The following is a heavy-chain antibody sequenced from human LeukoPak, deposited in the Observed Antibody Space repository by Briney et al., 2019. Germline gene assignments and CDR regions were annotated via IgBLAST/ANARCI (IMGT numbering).Heavy chain of an antibody. V-gene: IGHV1-18*01. CDR2: ISGYNGNR. J-gene: IGHJ5*02. CDR1: GYSFTSYG. Sequence: GASVKVSCKAFGYSFTSYGISWVRQAPGQGLEWMGCISGYNGNRKYAQKLQGRVTMTTDTPTSIAYMELRSLRSDDTAVYYCARGAPYYDFWSGYFDYNWFDPWGQGTLVTVPS. D-gene: IGHD3-3*01. CDR3: ARGAPYYDFWSGYFDYNWFDP.